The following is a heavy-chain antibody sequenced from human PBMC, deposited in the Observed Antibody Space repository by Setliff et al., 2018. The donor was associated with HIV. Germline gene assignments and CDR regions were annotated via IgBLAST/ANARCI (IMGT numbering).Heavy chain of an antibody. D-gene: IGHD5-12*01. CDR3: ARDGPDGGYNSNFDY. V-gene: IGHV1-46*01. CDR2: INPSGGRT. J-gene: IGHJ4*02. CDR1: GYTFTSYY. Sequence: ASVKVSCKASGYTFTSYYMHWVRQAPGQGLEWMGIINPSGGRTSYAQKFQGRVTMTRDTSTSTVYMELSSLRSEDAAVYYCARDGPDGGYNSNFDYWGQGTLVTVSS.